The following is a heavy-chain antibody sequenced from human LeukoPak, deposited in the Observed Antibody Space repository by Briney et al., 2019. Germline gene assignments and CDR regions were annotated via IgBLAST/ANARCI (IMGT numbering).Heavy chain of an antibody. CDR2: IYSGAGS. V-gene: IGHV3-53*01. Sequence: GGSLRLSCAASGFTVSDSYMTWVRQAPGKGLDWVSVIYSGAGSYYADSGKGRFTISRDNSKNTVYLQMNSLRDEDTAIYYCAKGGNGALDYWGRGTLVTVSS. J-gene: IGHJ4*02. CDR1: GFTVSDSY. CDR3: AKGGNGALDY. D-gene: IGHD2-8*01.